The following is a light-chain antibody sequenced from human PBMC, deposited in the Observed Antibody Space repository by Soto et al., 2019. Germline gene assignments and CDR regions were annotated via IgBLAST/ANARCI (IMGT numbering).Light chain of an antibody. V-gene: IGKV3-15*01. CDR1: QSVSYN. CDR2: GAF. CDR3: QQYKNWPPLT. Sequence: EIVMTQSPATLSVSPGETATLSCRASQSVSYNLAWYQQKPGQGPRLLIYGAFTRATGIPARFSGSGSGTEFTLTISSLQSEYFAFYYCQQYKNWPPLTFGGGTKVEIK. J-gene: IGKJ4*01.